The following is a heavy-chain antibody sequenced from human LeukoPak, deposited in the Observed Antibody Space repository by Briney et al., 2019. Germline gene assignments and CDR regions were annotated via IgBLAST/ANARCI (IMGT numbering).Heavy chain of an antibody. V-gene: IGHV3-30*18. CDR3: AKDRLLWFGELLSTPSSLAY. Sequence: GGSLRLSCAASGFTFSSYGMHWVRQAPGKGLEWVAVISYDGSNKYYADSVKGRFTISRDNSKNTLYLQMYSLRAEDTAVYYCAKDRLLWFGELLSTPSSLAYWGQGTLVTVSS. CDR2: ISYDGSNK. D-gene: IGHD3-10*01. J-gene: IGHJ4*02. CDR1: GFTFSSYG.